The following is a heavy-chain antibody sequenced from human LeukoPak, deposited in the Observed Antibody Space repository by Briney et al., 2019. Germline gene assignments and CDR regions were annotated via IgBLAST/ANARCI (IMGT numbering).Heavy chain of an antibody. CDR1: GYTFISYY. CDR2: INPSGGST. Sequence: ASVKVSCKAPGYTFISYYIHWVRQAPGQGLEWMGIINPSGGSTSYAQKFQGRVTMTRDTSTSTVYMELSSLRSEDTAVYYCARDRDDSSGYYYAVDFDYWGQGTLVSVSS. CDR3: ARDRDDSSGYYYAVDFDY. J-gene: IGHJ4*02. D-gene: IGHD3-22*01. V-gene: IGHV1-46*01.